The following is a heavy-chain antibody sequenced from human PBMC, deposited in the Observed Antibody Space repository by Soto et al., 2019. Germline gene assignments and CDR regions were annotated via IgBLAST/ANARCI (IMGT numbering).Heavy chain of an antibody. J-gene: IGHJ3*02. Sequence: EVQLVESGGGLVQPGGSLRLSCAASGFSFSSYWMHWVRQAPGKGLVWVSRVKTDGSLTNYADSVKGRFTISRDNAKNTVYLQMNSLRAEDTSVYYCVRSYDIWGQGTMVTDSS. CDR3: VRSYDI. V-gene: IGHV3-74*01. CDR2: VKTDGSLT. CDR1: GFSFSSYW.